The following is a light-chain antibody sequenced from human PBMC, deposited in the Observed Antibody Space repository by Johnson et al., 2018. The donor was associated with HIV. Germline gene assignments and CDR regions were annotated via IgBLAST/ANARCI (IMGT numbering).Light chain of an antibody. CDR3: GTWDSSLSAGGAKYV. CDR2: DNN. J-gene: IGLJ1*01. CDR1: SSNIGNNY. V-gene: IGLV1-51*01. Sequence: QSVLTQPPSVSAAPGQKVTISCSVSSSNIGNNYVSWYQQLPGTAPKLLIYDNNKRPSGIPDRFSGSKSGTSATLGITGLQTGDEADYYCGTWDSSLSAGGAKYVFGTGTKVTVL.